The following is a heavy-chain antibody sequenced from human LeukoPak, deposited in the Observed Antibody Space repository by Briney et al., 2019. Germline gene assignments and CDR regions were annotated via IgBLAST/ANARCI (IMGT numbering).Heavy chain of an antibody. J-gene: IGHJ4*02. CDR3: ARGAGYCSSTSCYFDY. D-gene: IGHD2-2*03. Sequence: PSETLSLTCAVYGGSFSGYYWSWIRQPPGKGLEWIGEINHSGSTNYNPSRKSRVTISVDTSKNQFSLKLSSVTAADTAVYYCARGAGYCSSTSCYFDYWGQGTLVTVSS. V-gene: IGHV4-34*01. CDR1: GGSFSGYY. CDR2: INHSGST.